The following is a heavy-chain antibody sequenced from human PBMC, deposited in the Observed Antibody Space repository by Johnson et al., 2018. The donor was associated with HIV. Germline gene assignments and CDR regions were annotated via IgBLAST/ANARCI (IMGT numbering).Heavy chain of an antibody. CDR1: GFTFDEYD. J-gene: IGHJ3*02. V-gene: IGHV3-20*04. CDR3: AKDLLTLDAFDI. CDR2: IRWNSGSI. Sequence: VQLVESGGGVARPGGSLRLSCEASGFTFDEYDMNWVRQAPGKGLEWVSGIRWNSGSIGYADSVKGRFTISRDNSKNTLYLQMNSLRAEDTAVYYCAKDLLTLDAFDIWGQGTMVTVSS.